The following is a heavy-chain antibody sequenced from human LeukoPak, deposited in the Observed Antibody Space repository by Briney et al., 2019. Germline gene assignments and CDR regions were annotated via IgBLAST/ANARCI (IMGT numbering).Heavy chain of an antibody. D-gene: IGHD3-10*01. CDR3: AKEHGSGSYWPEYFDY. J-gene: IGHJ4*02. V-gene: IGHV3-23*01. CDR2: ISGSGGST. CDR1: GFTFSSYA. Sequence: GGSLRLSCAASGFTFSSYAMSWVRQAPGKGLEWVSAISGSGGSTYYADSVKGRFTISRDNSKKTLYLQMNSLRAEDTAVYYCAKEHGSGSYWPEYFDYWGQGTLVTVSS.